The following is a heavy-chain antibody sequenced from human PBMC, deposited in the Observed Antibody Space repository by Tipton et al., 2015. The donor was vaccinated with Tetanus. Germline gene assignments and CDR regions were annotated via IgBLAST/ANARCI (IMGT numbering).Heavy chain of an antibody. D-gene: IGHD2-15*01. CDR1: GFIFSSYG. CDR3: AREADCRCGSCFSGDFDN. Sequence: SLRLSCAASGFIFSSYGIHWVRQAPGKGLEWVAVSWYDGTDKYYADSVKGRFTISRDNSKNTLYLQMNSLRAEDTAVYYCAREADCRCGSCFSGDFDNRGQGTQVTVSS. V-gene: IGHV3-33*01. CDR2: SWYDGTDK. J-gene: IGHJ4*02.